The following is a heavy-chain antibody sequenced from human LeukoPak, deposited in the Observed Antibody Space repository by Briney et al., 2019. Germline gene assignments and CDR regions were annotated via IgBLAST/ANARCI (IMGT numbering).Heavy chain of an antibody. D-gene: IGHD3-9*01. CDR1: GFTVSSNY. Sequence: GGSLRLSCAASGFTVSSNYMSWVRQAPGKGLEWVSVIYSGGSTHYADSVKGRFTISRDNSKNTLYLQMNSLRAEDTAVYYCAKNDILTGYYPTFDYWGQGTLVTVSS. CDR3: AKNDILTGYYPTFDY. V-gene: IGHV3-66*01. J-gene: IGHJ4*02. CDR2: IYSGGST.